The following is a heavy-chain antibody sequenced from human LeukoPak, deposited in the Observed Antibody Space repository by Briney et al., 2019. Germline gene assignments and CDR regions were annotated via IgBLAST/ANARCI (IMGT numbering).Heavy chain of an antibody. V-gene: IGHV1-2*06. Sequence: GASAKVSCKASGYTFTAYYLHWVRQAPGQGLEWMGRINPNSGGTNYEQKFQGRVTMTRDTSISTAYMELSRLRSDDTAVYYCARESHNLDDAFDIWGEGTMVTVSS. D-gene: IGHD5-24*01. CDR3: ARESHNLDDAFDI. J-gene: IGHJ3*02. CDR2: INPNSGGT. CDR1: GYTFTAYY.